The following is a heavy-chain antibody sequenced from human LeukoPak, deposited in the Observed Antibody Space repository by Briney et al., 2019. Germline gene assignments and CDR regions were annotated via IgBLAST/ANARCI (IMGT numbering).Heavy chain of an antibody. CDR1: GFTFSSYW. D-gene: IGHD2-2*01. CDR3: ASLVVPASDPYYYYYMDV. V-gene: IGHV3-7*01. Sequence: PGGSLRLSCAASGFTFSSYWMSWVRQAPGKGLEWVANIKQDASEKYYVDSVKGRFTISRDNAKNSLYLQMNSLRAEDTAVYYCASLVVPASDPYYYYYMDVWGKGTTVTVSS. J-gene: IGHJ6*03. CDR2: IKQDASEK.